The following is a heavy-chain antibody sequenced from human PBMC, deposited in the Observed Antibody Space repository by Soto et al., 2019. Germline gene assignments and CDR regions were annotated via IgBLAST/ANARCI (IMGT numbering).Heavy chain of an antibody. V-gene: IGHV1-69*01. CDR3: ANKAAGYLGTVCGFDP. D-gene: IGHD3-9*01. CDR2: IIPIFGTA. CDR1: GGTFSSYA. J-gene: IGHJ5*02. Sequence: QVQLVQSGAEVKKPGSSVKVSCKASGGTFSSYAISWVRQAPGQGLEWMGGIIPIFGTANYAQKFQGRVTITADESTSTAYMELSSLRSEDTAVYYCANKAAGYLGTVCGFDPWGQGTLVTVSS.